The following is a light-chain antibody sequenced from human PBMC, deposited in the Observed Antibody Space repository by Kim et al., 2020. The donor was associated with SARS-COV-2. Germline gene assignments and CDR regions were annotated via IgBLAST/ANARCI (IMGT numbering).Light chain of an antibody. Sequence: YVSQGERTTLSGGASRVIGSCLGWYQQKPGQAPRVLIYGASTRAAGIPARFSGSGSGTDFTLTISSLQSDDFAIYYCQQYGYWRAFGQGTRLEIK. CDR3: QQYGYWRA. V-gene: IGKV3-15*01. CDR2: GAS. CDR1: RVIGSC. J-gene: IGKJ5*01.